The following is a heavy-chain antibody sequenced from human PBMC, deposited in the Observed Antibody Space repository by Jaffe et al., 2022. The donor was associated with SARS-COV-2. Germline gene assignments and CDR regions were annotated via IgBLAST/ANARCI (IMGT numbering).Heavy chain of an antibody. CDR2: ISGSGTWT. J-gene: IGHJ1*01. D-gene: IGHD2-21*01. CDR3: AKALGWAYCGGDCYSFFQH. CDR1: GFTFSSSV. Sequence: EVQLLESGGGSAQPGGSLRLSCAASGFTFSSSVMTWVRQAPGKGLEWVSAISGSGTWTYYADSVKGRFTISRDRSKNTLYLQMNSLRADDTAVYFCAKALGWAYCGGDCYSFFQHWGQGTLVTVSS. V-gene: IGHV3-23*01.